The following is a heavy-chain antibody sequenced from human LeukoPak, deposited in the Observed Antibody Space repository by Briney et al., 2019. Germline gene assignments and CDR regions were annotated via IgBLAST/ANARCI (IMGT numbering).Heavy chain of an antibody. CDR3: ARPGARILGGSSWGPSNDYMDG. CDR1: GGSISSSSYY. J-gene: IGHJ6*03. CDR2: IYYSGST. Sequence: SETLSLTCTVSGGSISSSSYYWGWIRQPRGKGLEWIGSIYYSGSTYYNPSLKSRVTISVDTSKNQFSLKLSSVPAADTAVYYCARPGARILGGSSWGPSNDYMDGWGKGTTVTVSS. V-gene: IGHV4-39*01. D-gene: IGHD6-13*01.